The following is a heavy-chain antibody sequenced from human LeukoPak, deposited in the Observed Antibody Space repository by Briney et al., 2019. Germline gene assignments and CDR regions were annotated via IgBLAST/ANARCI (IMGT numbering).Heavy chain of an antibody. CDR3: ARDPATVGPNHWFDP. V-gene: IGHV1-18*01. CDR1: GYSFSNYG. Sequence: ASMKVSCKASGYSFSNYGISWVRQAPGQGLEWMGWISAYAEKLQGRVTMTTDTSTSTAYMELRSLRSDDTAVYYCARDPATVGPNHWFDPWGQGTLVTVSS. CDR2: ISAY. D-gene: IGHD4-11*01. J-gene: IGHJ5*02.